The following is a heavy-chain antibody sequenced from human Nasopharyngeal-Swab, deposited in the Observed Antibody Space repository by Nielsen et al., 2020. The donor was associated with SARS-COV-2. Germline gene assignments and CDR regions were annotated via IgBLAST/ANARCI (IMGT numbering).Heavy chain of an antibody. Sequence: SATLSLTCTVSGGSISSGGYFWSWLCQHPGKGVEWIGYIHYTGNTYYNPSLESRLTISLDTSQNQFSLRLSSVTAADTAVYYCAREVIEQAVSDAFDFWGQGTMVTVSS. V-gene: IGHV4-31*03. J-gene: IGHJ3*01. CDR2: IHYTGNT. D-gene: IGHD3-16*02. CDR1: GGSISSGGYF. CDR3: AREVIEQAVSDAFDF.